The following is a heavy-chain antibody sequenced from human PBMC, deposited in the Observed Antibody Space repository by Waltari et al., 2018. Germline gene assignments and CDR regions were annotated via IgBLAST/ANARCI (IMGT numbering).Heavy chain of an antibody. CDR3: ARDDVDSSNFGGF. CDR2: IYPYNGNT. CDR1: GYIFSNYG. J-gene: IGHJ4*02. D-gene: IGHD3-16*01. V-gene: IGHV1-18*01. Sequence: QLVQSGAEVKKPGASVKVSCKASGYIFSNYGITWVRKAPGQGLEVMGWIYPYNGNTKYEQNFQGRVTMTTDTSTATAYMEIRSLRSDDTAIYYCARDDVDSSNFGGFWGQGTQVTVSS.